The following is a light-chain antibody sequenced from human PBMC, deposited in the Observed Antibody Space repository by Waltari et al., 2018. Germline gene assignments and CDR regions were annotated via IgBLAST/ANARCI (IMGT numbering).Light chain of an antibody. Sequence: TQSPATLSLSPGERATLSCRASQSVSSYLAWYQQKPGQAPRLLIYDASNRATGIPARFSGSGSGTDFTLTISSLEPEDFAVYYCQQRSNWPLTFGGGTKVVIK. CDR2: DAS. CDR3: QQRSNWPLT. V-gene: IGKV3-11*01. J-gene: IGKJ4*02. CDR1: QSVSSY.